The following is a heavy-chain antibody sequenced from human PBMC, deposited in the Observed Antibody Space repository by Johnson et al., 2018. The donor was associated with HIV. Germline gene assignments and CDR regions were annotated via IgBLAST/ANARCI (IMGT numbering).Heavy chain of an antibody. V-gene: IGHV3-13*01. Sequence: VQLVESGGGLVQPGGSLRLSCAASGFTFSSYDMHWVRQATGKGLEWVSAIGTAGDTYYSGSVKGRFTISRENAKNSWYLQKNGLRAEDTAVYYCARDKETNFSGWYRESDAFDIWGQGTMVTVSS. CDR2: IGTAGDT. J-gene: IGHJ3*02. CDR1: GFTFSSYD. CDR3: ARDKETNFSGWYRESDAFDI. D-gene: IGHD6-19*01.